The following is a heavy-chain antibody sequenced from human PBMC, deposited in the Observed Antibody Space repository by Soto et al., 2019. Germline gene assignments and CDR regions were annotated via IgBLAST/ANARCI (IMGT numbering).Heavy chain of an antibody. CDR1: GFRFSSYA. D-gene: IGHD3-22*01. Sequence: QGQLVESGGGVVQPGRSLRLSCAASGFRFSSYAMHWVRQAPGKGLEWVALTWYDGSNEYYGDSVKGRFTISRDNSENTLYLQMSSLRAEDTAVYYCARDVSSGNYYYGMDVWGQGTTVTVSS. J-gene: IGHJ6*02. V-gene: IGHV3-33*01. CDR2: TWYDGSNE. CDR3: ARDVSSGNYYYGMDV.